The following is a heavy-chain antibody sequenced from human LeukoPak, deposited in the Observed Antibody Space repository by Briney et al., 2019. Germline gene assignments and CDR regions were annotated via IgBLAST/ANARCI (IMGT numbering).Heavy chain of an antibody. CDR2: ISPDGSIG. CDR1: GFNFGIHG. V-gene: IGHV3-30*02. Sequence: GGSLRLSCAASGFNFGIHGMHWVRQAPGKGLEWVAFISPDGSIGNYADSVKGRFTISRDNSKNTVYLQINSLRPEDTALYHCAKDEHYDTSGHGWVFDIWGQGTVVTVSS. J-gene: IGHJ3*02. CDR3: AKDEHYDTSGHGWVFDI. D-gene: IGHD3-22*01.